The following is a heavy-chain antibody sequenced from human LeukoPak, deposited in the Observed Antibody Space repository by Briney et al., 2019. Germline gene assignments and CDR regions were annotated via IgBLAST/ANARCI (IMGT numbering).Heavy chain of an antibody. D-gene: IGHD2-15*01. V-gene: IGHV3-7*05. Sequence: GGSPRLSCAASGFTFSNYWMTWVRQAPGKGLEWVANIKQDGSEKYYVDSVKGRFTISRDNAKNSLYLQMNSLRAEDTALYYCAREDQPRGTFDYWGQGILVTVSS. J-gene: IGHJ4*02. CDR3: AREDQPRGTFDY. CDR2: IKQDGSEK. CDR1: GFTFSNYW.